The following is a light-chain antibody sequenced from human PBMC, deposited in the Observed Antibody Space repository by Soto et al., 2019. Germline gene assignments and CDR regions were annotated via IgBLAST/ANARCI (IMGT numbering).Light chain of an antibody. J-gene: IGKJ4*01. Sequence: DIVMTQSPDSLALSLGERATINCKSSQSVFYSSKSKNYLAWYQQKPGQPPKLLIYWTSIRDSRVPDRFSGSGSGTDFTLTISSLQAEDVAVYYCQQFHSTPFTFGGGTKVEIK. CDR3: QQFHSTPFT. CDR2: WTS. V-gene: IGKV4-1*01. CDR1: QSVFYSSKSKNY.